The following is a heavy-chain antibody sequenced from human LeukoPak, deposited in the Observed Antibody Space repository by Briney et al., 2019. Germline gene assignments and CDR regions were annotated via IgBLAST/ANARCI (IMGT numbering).Heavy chain of an antibody. V-gene: IGHV3-30*18. D-gene: IGHD2-15*01. CDR1: GFPYSSYA. J-gene: IGHJ6*02. CDR3: AKGQLVDYGMDV. Sequence: GGSLRLSCAASGFPYSSYAMHGVRQAPDKGLEGGVVMSDDAGPISHADCVKGRFTISRDNSKNPLYLQMSSLRAEATAVYYCAKGQLVDYGMDVWGQGTTVTVSS. CDR2: MSDDAGPI.